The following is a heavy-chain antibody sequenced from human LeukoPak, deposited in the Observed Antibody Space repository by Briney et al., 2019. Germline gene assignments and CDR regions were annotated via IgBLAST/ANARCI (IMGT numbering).Heavy chain of an antibody. Sequence: SVKASCKASGGTFSRYAISWVRPAPGQGLEWMGGIIPIFGTANYAQKFQGRVTITTDESTSTAYMELSSLRSEDTAVYYCARDMSCIAAAGIAGAEYFQHWGQGTLVTVSS. CDR2: IIPIFGTA. J-gene: IGHJ1*01. D-gene: IGHD6-13*01. CDR1: GGTFSRYA. V-gene: IGHV1-69*05. CDR3: ARDMSCIAAAGIAGAEYFQH.